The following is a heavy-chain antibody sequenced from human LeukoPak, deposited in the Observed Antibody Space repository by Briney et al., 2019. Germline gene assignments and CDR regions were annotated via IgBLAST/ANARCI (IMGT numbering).Heavy chain of an antibody. D-gene: IGHD6-19*01. J-gene: IGHJ4*02. CDR1: GFTFSNYG. V-gene: IGHV3-33*01. CDR3: ARDLGSYSYSSDWYYFDY. Sequence: PGRSLRLSCTASGFTFSNYGIHWVRQAPGKGLEWVAVIWYDGRNKYYADSVKGRFTISRDNSKNTLYLQMNSLRAEDTAVYYCARDLGSYSYSSDWYYFDYWGQGTLVTVSS. CDR2: IWYDGRNK.